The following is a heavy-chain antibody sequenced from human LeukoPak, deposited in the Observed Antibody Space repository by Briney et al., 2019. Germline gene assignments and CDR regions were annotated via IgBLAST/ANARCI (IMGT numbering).Heavy chain of an antibody. D-gene: IGHD2-2*03. Sequence: GGSLRLSCAASGFTFSTYAMNWVRQAPGKGLEWVSAISGGGGSTYYTDSVKGRFTIFRDNSKNTLSLQMYSLTAEDTAVYYCARESGGGYCSSTSSCPMDVWGQGTTVTVSS. J-gene: IGHJ6*02. V-gene: IGHV3-23*01. CDR2: ISGGGGST. CDR1: GFTFSTYA. CDR3: ARESGGGYCSSTSSCPMDV.